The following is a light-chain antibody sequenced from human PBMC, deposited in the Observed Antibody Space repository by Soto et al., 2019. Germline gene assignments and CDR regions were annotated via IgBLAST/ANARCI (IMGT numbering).Light chain of an antibody. CDR1: NSDVGGYNY. Sequence: QSVLTQPASVSGSPGQSITISCTGTNSDVGGYNYVSWYQQHPGKAPKLLIYDVSSRPSGLSNRFSGSKSGNTASLIISGLQAEDEADYYCCSYAGAFIYVFGSGTKVTVL. CDR3: CSYAGAFIYV. V-gene: IGLV2-14*03. CDR2: DVS. J-gene: IGLJ1*01.